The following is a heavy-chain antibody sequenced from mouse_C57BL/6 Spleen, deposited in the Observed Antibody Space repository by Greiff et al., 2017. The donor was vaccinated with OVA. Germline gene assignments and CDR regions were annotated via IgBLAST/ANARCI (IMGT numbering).Heavy chain of an antibody. CDR1: GYTFTSYW. Sequence: VQLQHPGAELVKPGASVKLSCKASGYTFTSYWMHWVKQRPGQGLEWIGMIHPNSGSTNYNEKFKSKATLTVDKSSSTAYMQLSSLTSEDSAVYYCARHDGYSWYFDVWGTGTTVTVSS. CDR3: ARHDGYSWYFDV. J-gene: IGHJ1*03. V-gene: IGHV1-64*01. CDR2: IHPNSGST. D-gene: IGHD2-3*01.